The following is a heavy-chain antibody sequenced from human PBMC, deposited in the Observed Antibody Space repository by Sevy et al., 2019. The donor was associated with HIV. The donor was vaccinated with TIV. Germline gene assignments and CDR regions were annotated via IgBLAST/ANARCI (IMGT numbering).Heavy chain of an antibody. V-gene: IGHV3-49*04. CDR2: IRGKPYGGTT. Sequence: GGSLRLSCTPSGFTFGDYTMTWVRQAPGKGLEWVALIRGKPYGGTTEYAASVKGRFSISRDDSKSIAYLQMNSLKIEETGVYYCTRVEGAADWGMDVWGQGTTVTVSS. CDR3: TRVEGAADWGMDV. D-gene: IGHD1-26*01. J-gene: IGHJ6*02. CDR1: GFTFGDYT.